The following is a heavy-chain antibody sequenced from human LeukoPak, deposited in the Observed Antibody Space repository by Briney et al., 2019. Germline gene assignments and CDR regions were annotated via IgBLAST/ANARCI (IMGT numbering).Heavy chain of an antibody. D-gene: IGHD6-13*01. V-gene: IGHV4-39*02. Sequence: SETLSLTCTVFGGSFSSSSYNWAWIRQPPGKGLEWIGSIDYSGSTYYNPSLKSRVSISVDTSKDHFSLKLSSVTAADTAVYYCARPPGIAAAWFDPWGQGTLVTVSS. J-gene: IGHJ5*02. CDR3: ARPPGIAAAWFDP. CDR1: GGSFSSSSYN. CDR2: IDYSGST.